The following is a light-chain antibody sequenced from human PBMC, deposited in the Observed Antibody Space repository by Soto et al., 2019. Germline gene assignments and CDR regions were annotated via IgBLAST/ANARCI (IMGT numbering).Light chain of an antibody. CDR3: MQVLQNPLT. CDR2: LGS. J-gene: IGKJ4*01. Sequence: DIVVTQSPHSLPVTPGEPASISCRSSQSLLHSNGNTYLDWYLQKPGQSPQLLIYLGSNRASGVPDRLSGSGSGTDYTLRISRVEAEDVGVSYCMQVLQNPLTFGGGTKVEI. CDR1: QSLLHSNGNTY. V-gene: IGKV2-28*01.